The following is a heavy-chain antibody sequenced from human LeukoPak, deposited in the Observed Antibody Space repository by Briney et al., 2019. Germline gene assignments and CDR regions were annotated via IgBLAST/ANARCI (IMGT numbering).Heavy chain of an antibody. Sequence: ASVKVSCKVSGYTLTELSMHWVRQAPGKGLEWMGGFDPEDGETIYAQKFQGRVTMTEDTSTDTAYMELSSLRSEDTAVYYCATVGQQLAHFDYWGQGTLVTVSS. CDR1: GYTLTELS. CDR2: FDPEDGET. J-gene: IGHJ4*02. D-gene: IGHD6-13*01. CDR3: ATVGQQLAHFDY. V-gene: IGHV1-24*01.